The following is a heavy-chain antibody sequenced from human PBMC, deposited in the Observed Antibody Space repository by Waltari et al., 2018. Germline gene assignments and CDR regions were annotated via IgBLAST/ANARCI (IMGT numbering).Heavy chain of an antibody. CDR1: GFTFSTYA. Sequence: EVQLLASGGGLVQPGGSLRLSCAASGFTFSTYAMSWVRQAPGKGLEWVSVISGRGGSTYYADAVKGRFTISRDNSKNTLYLQMNSLRAEDTAVYYCAKPRGTTRFDYWGQGTLVTVSS. CDR2: ISGRGGST. D-gene: IGHD1-1*01. V-gene: IGHV3-23*01. CDR3: AKPRGTTRFDY. J-gene: IGHJ4*02.